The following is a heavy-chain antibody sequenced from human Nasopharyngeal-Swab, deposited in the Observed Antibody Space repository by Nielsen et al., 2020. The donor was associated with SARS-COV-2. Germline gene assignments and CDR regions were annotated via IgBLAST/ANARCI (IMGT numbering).Heavy chain of an antibody. D-gene: IGHD3-10*01. Sequence: SETLSLTCAVSGGSISSSNWWSWVRQPPGKGLEWIGEIYHSRSTNYNPSLKSRVTISVDKSKNQFSLKLSSVTAADTAVYYCARGGYYGSGSYQNWGQGTPVTVSS. V-gene: IGHV4-4*02. J-gene: IGHJ4*02. CDR3: ARGGYYGSGSYQN. CDR2: IYHSRST. CDR1: GGSISSSNW.